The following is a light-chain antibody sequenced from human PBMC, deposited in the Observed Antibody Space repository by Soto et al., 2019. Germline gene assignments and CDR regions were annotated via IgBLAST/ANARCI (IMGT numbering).Light chain of an antibody. CDR3: QQYDISSGT. CDR1: QSIGVW. Sequence: DIQMTQSPSTLSPSVGDRVTITCRASQSIGVWLAWYQQKPGRAPKLLIYDASTLQRGVPSRFSGSGSGTEFTLNISSLQPEDFATYYCQQYDISSGTFGQGTKVEIK. CDR2: DAS. J-gene: IGKJ1*01. V-gene: IGKV1-5*01.